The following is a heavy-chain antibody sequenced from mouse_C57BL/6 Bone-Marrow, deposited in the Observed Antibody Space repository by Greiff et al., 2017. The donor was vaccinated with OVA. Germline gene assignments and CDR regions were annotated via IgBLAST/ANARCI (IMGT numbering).Heavy chain of an antibody. CDR3: ARGGDYDLFAY. CDR1: GYTFTDYY. Sequence: EVHLVESGPVLVKPGASVKMSCKASGYTFTDYYMNWVKQSHGKSLEWIGVINPYNGGTSYNQKFKGKATLTVDKSSSTAYMELNSLTSEDSAVYYCARGGDYDLFAYWGQGTLVTVSA. V-gene: IGHV1-19*01. D-gene: IGHD2-4*01. J-gene: IGHJ3*01. CDR2: INPYNGGT.